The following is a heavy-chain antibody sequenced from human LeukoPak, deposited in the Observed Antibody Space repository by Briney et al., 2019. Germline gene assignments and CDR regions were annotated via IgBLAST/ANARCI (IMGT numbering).Heavy chain of an antibody. D-gene: IGHD3-22*01. J-gene: IGHJ4*02. V-gene: IGHV4-59*12. CDR2: IYYSGST. CDR1: GGSISSYY. CDR3: ARETNTDPQRSCYDSSGYYYIDY. Sequence: SETLSLTCTVSGGSISSYYWSWIRQPPGKGLEWIGQIYYSGSTNYNPSLKSRVTISVDTSKNQFSLKLSSVTAADTAVYYCARETNTDPQRSCYDSSGYYYIDYGSQGTLVTV.